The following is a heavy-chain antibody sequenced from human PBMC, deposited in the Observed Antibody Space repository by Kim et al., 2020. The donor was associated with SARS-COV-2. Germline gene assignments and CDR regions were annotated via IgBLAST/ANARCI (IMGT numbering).Heavy chain of an antibody. CDR1: GYTFTSYY. Sequence: ASVKFSCKASGYTFTSYYMHWVRQAPGQGLEWMGIINPSGGSTSYAQKFQGRVTMTRDTSNSTVYMELSSLRSEDTAVYYCARVGLHYLYGMDGWGQGTTVTVSS. V-gene: IGHV1-46*03. CDR3: ARVGLHYLYGMDG. J-gene: IGHJ6*02. CDR2: INPSGGST. D-gene: IGHD5-12*01.